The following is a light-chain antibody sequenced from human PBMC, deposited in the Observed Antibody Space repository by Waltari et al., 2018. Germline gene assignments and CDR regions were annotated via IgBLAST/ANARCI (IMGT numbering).Light chain of an antibody. Sequence: TCRASESIRSYLKWYQQKPGKAPKVLIYVSSSLRSGVPSRFSGSRSGTDFTLTINSLQPEDYATYYCQQSYSMPLTFGGGTRVEIK. CDR3: QQSYSMPLT. CDR2: VSS. J-gene: IGKJ4*01. CDR1: ESIRSY. V-gene: IGKV1-39*01.